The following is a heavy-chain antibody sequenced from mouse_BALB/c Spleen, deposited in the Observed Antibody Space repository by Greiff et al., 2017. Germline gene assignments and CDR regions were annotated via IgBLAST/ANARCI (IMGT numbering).Heavy chain of an antibody. V-gene: IGHV5-6-4*01. J-gene: IGHJ2*01. CDR1: GFTFSSYT. D-gene: IGHD1-1*01. CDR3: TRAFITTVVAGDY. Sequence: EVQRVESGGGLVKPGGSLKLSCAASGFTFSSYTMSWVRQTPEKRLEWVATISSGGSYTYYPDSVKGRFTISRDNAKNTLYLQMSSLKSEDTAMYYCTRAFITTVVAGDYWGQGTTLTVSS. CDR2: ISSGGSYT.